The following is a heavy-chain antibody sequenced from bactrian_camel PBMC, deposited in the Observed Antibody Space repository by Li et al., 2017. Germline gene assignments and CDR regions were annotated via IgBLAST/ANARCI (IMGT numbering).Heavy chain of an antibody. J-gene: IGHJ4*01. CDR2: IYPRGAIT. CDR1: GYSQSTYN. CDR3: ATGFRGGTT. D-gene: IGHD1*01. Sequence: VQLVESGGGSVQAGGSLTLSCTTSGYSQSTYNMGWFRQPPGKEREGVAAIYPRGAITYYSDSVKGRFTISRDNAKNTLYLQMNNLKTEDSALYWRATGFRGGTTRGQGTQVTVS. V-gene: IGHV3S40*01.